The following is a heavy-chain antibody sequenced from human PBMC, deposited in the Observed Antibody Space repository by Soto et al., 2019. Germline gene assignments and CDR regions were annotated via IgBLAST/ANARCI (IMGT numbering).Heavy chain of an antibody. D-gene: IGHD1-1*01. CDR3: ARGRGNSPDFFDY. Sequence: SETLSLTCTVSGGSIDSDDYYWTWIRQPPGKGLEWIGYIYSSGRTSYNPSLESRLTISIDTSKNQFSLHLNSVSAADTAVYFCARGRGNSPDFFDYWYQGTLVTVSS. J-gene: IGHJ4*02. V-gene: IGHV4-30-4*01. CDR2: IYSSGRT. CDR1: GGSIDSDDYY.